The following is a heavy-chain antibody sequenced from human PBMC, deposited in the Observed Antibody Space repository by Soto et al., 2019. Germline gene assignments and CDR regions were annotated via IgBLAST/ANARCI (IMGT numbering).Heavy chain of an antibody. CDR1: GYTFTSYY. Sequence: VASVKVSCKASGYTFTSYYMHWVRQAPGQGLEWMGIINPSGGSTSYAQKFQGRVTMTRDTSTSTVYMELSSLRSEDTAVYYCARAHSLRSSSGVGNWFAPWGQGTLVTSPQ. CDR3: ARAHSLRSSSGVGNWFAP. V-gene: IGHV1-46*01. CDR2: INPSGGST. J-gene: IGHJ5*02. D-gene: IGHD6-6*01.